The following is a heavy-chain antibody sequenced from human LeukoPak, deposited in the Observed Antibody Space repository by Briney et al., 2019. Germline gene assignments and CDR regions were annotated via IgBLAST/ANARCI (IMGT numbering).Heavy chain of an antibody. J-gene: IGHJ6*02. D-gene: IGHD2-2*02. V-gene: IGHV1-18*01. Sequence: ASVKVSCKASGYTFTSYGISWVRQAPGQGLEWMGWISAYNGNTNYAQKLQGRVTMTTDTSTSTAYMELRSLRSDDTAVYYCARDCSSTSCYMNYYYYGMDVWGQGTTVTVSS. CDR1: GYTFTSYG. CDR3: ARDCSSTSCYMNYYYYGMDV. CDR2: ISAYNGNT.